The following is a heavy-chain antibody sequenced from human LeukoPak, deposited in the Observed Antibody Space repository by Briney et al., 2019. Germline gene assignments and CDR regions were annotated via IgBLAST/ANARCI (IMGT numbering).Heavy chain of an antibody. V-gene: IGHV3-9*01. CDR2: ISWNSGSI. J-gene: IGHJ3*02. D-gene: IGHD3-22*01. Sequence: PGRSLRLSCAASGFTFDDFAMHWVRHAPGKGLEWVSAISWNSGSIGYADSVKGRFTISRDNAKNSLYLQMNSLRAEDTALYYCAKAPSGDSSGYYTDAFDIWGQGTMVTVSS. CDR3: AKAPSGDSSGYYTDAFDI. CDR1: GFTFDDFA.